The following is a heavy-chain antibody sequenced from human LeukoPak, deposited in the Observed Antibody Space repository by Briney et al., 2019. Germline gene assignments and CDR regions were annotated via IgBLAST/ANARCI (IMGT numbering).Heavy chain of an antibody. D-gene: IGHD6-6*01. Sequence: PGGSLRLSCVTSGFTFRSYAMNWVRQAPGKGLEWVSSISSSSSYIYYAGSVKGRFTISRDNAKNLLYLQMNSLRAEDTAVYYCARDVSAGEYSSLGDAFDIWGQGTMVTVSS. CDR1: GFTFRSYA. CDR3: ARDVSAGEYSSLGDAFDI. J-gene: IGHJ3*02. V-gene: IGHV3-21*01. CDR2: ISSSSSYI.